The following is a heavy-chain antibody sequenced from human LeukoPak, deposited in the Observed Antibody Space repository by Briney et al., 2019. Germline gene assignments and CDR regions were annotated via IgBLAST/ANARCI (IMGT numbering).Heavy chain of an antibody. J-gene: IGHJ4*02. CDR2: IYYSGST. CDR1: GGSISSSSYY. CDR3: ARHANIAAAGDY. V-gene: IGHV4-39*01. Sequence: PWETLALTCTVSGGSISSSSYYWGWIRQPPGKGLEWIGSIYYSGSTYYSPSRKCRVTISVDTSKNQFSLKLSSVTAADTAVYYCARHANIAAAGDYWGQGTPSTVSS. D-gene: IGHD6-13*01.